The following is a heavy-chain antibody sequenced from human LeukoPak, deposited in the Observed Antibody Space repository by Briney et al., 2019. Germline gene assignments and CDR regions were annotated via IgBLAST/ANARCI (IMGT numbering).Heavy chain of an antibody. CDR3: ARAYCSSTSCYDY. J-gene: IGHJ4*02. CDR2: INHSGST. V-gene: IGHV4-34*01. Sequence: SETLSLTCAAYGGSFSGYYWSWIRQPPGKGLEWIGEINHSGSTNYNPSLKSRVTISVDTSKNQFSLKLSSVTAADTAVYYCARAYCSSTSCYDYWGQGTLVTVSS. CDR1: GGSFSGYY. D-gene: IGHD2-2*01.